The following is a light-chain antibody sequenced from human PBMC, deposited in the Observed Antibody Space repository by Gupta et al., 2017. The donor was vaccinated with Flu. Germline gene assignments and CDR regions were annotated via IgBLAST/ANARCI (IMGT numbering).Light chain of an antibody. V-gene: IGKV3-15*01. CDR2: VAS. Sequence: PGERATISCRANQSISTTLAWYQQRPGQAPRLLIYVASTRATGIPARFSGSGSGTEFILTISSLQSEDFAVYYCQQYNTWPAFGQGTKVEIK. CDR3: QQYNTWPA. J-gene: IGKJ2*01. CDR1: QSISTT.